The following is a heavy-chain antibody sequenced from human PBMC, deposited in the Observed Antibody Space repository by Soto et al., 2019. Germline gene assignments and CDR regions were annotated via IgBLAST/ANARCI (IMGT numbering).Heavy chain of an antibody. V-gene: IGHV4-39*01. CDR3: ASPTFIRDYYDSSGYYQASFDY. J-gene: IGHJ4*02. CDR1: GGSISSSSYF. D-gene: IGHD3-22*01. CDR2: IYYSGST. Sequence: PSETLSLTCSVSGGSISSSSYFWGWIRQPPGKGLEWIGTIYYSGSTYYNPSLKSRVIISVDTSKNQFSLKLSSVTAADTAVYYSASPTFIRDYYDSSGYYQASFDYWGRGTLVTVSS.